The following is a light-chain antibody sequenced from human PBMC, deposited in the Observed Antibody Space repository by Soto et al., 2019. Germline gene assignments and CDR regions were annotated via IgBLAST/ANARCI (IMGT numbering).Light chain of an antibody. CDR1: QSVSNY. CDR3: QKGYSPPPT. J-gene: IGKJ5*01. CDR2: AAS. V-gene: IGKV1-39*01. Sequence: DIQMTQSPSSLSASVGDRVTITCRASQSVSNYLNWYQQKPGKAPNLLIYAASNLQSGVPSRFSGSGSGTKFTLTISSLPPEDYATYYWQKGYSPPPTFGQGTRLDIK.